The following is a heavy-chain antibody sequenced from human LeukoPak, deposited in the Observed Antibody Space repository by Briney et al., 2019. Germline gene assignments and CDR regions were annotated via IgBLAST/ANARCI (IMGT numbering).Heavy chain of an antibody. J-gene: IGHJ4*02. Sequence: SVNVSCKASGGTFSSYAISWVRQAPGQGLEWMGGIIPIFGTANYAQKFQGRVTITADESTSTAYMELSSLRSEDTAVYYCATRPLYSGSQYYFDYWGQGTLVTVSS. D-gene: IGHD1-26*01. CDR1: GGTFSSYA. V-gene: IGHV1-69*13. CDR2: IIPIFGTA. CDR3: ATRPLYSGSQYYFDY.